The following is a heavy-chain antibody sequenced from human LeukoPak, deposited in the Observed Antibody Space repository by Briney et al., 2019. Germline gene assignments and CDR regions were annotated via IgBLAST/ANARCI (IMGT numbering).Heavy chain of an antibody. CDR1: GYTLTELS. J-gene: IGHJ4*02. D-gene: IGHD6-13*01. Sequence: GPSVKVSCQVSGYTLTELSMHWVRQAPGKGLEWVGGFDPEDGETIDAQTFQGRVTMTEDTSTDTAYMELSSLRFGDTAAYYCATDSSLYSSSWTDLDYWGQGTLVTDSS. CDR3: ATDSSLYSSSWTDLDY. CDR2: FDPEDGET. V-gene: IGHV1-24*01.